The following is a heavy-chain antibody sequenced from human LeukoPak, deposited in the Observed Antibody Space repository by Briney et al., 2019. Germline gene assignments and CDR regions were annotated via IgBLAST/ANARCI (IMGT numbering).Heavy chain of an antibody. J-gene: IGHJ6*02. D-gene: IGHD2-21*01. V-gene: IGHV3-7*01. Sequence: GGSLRLSCAASGFTFSSYWMSWVRQAPGKGLEWVANIKQDGSEKDYVDSVKGRFTISRDNAKNSLYLQMNSLRAEDTAVYYCAKYCGGDCYGMDVWGQGTTVTVSS. CDR2: IKQDGSEK. CDR3: AKYCGGDCYGMDV. CDR1: GFTFSSYW.